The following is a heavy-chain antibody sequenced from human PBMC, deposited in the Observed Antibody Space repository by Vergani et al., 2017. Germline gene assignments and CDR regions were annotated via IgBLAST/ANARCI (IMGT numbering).Heavy chain of an antibody. Sequence: EVQLVQSGAEVKKPGATVKISCKVSGYTFTVYYMHWVQQAPGKGLEWMGLVDPEDGETIYAEKFQGRVTITADTSTDTAYMELSSLRSEDTAVYYCATDYTYYDILTGYANWFDPWGQGTLVTVSS. J-gene: IGHJ5*02. CDR1: GYTFTVYY. CDR2: VDPEDGET. V-gene: IGHV1-69-2*01. CDR3: ATDYTYYDILTGYANWFDP. D-gene: IGHD3-9*01.